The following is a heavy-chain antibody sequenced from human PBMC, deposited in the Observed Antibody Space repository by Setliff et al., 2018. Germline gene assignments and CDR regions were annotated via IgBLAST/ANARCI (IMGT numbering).Heavy chain of an antibody. J-gene: IGHJ3*02. D-gene: IGHD3-22*01. Sequence: PSETLSLTCNVSGASISRTSYYWGWIRQSPGKGVEWIASVSFSGSTYYNPSLTSRVTISVDTSNNQFSLNLRSVTAADTAVYYCARGDYYDSSAYSPDTFDIWGQGTMVTVSS. V-gene: IGHV4-39*01. CDR1: GASISRTSYY. CDR2: VSFSGST. CDR3: ARGDYYDSSAYSPDTFDI.